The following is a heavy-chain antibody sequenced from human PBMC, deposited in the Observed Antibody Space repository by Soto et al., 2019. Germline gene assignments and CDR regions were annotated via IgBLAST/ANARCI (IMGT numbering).Heavy chain of an antibody. CDR3: TRDASRDSSARGWFDP. D-gene: IGHD6-13*01. J-gene: IGHJ5*02. V-gene: IGHV3-21*01. CDR2: ISSNSAYI. Sequence: GGSLRLSCAASGFTFRSFTMNWVRQAPGKGLGWVSTISSNSAYIYYTDALRGRFTISRDNAKNSLHLQMNSLRAEDTAVYYCTRDASRDSSARGWFDPWGPGTLVTVSS. CDR1: GFTFRSFT.